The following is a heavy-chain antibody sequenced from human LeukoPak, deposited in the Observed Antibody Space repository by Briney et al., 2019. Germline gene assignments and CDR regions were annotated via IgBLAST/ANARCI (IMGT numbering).Heavy chain of an antibody. CDR3: ARVGFRGYSYGPRGYFDY. V-gene: IGHV4-4*07. CDR1: GASIRNYY. Sequence: KSSETLSLTCTVSGASIRNYYWSWIRRPAGKGLEWIGRIYSSGSTNYNPSLNSRVTISVDTSKNQFSLKLSSVTAADTAVYYCARVGFRGYSYGPRGYFDYWGQGTLVTVSS. D-gene: IGHD5-18*01. J-gene: IGHJ4*02. CDR2: IYSSGST.